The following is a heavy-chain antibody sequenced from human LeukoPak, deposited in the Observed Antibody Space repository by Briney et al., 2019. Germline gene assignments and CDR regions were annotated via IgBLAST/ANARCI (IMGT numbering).Heavy chain of an antibody. V-gene: IGHV1-3*01. J-gene: IGHJ6*04. CDR2: INAGNGNT. CDR1: GYTFTSYA. CDR3: ARAHYASSNIKVPFDV. Sequence: ASVKVSCKASGYTFTSYAMHLVRQAPGQRLEWMGWINAGNGNTKYSQKFQGRVTITRDTSASTAYMELSSLRSEDTAVYYCARAHYASSNIKVPFDVWGKGTTVTVSS. D-gene: IGHD3-22*01.